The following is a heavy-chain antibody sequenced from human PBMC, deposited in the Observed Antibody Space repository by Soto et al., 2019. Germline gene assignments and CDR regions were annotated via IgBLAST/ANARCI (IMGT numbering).Heavy chain of an antibody. CDR1: RYTFTRSY. V-gene: IGHV1-46*01. D-gene: IGHD1-26*01. Sequence: ASARVSSKASRYTFTRSYMHWVRQAPRQGPEWMGWINPSGGSTRYAQKFQGRVTMTRDTSTSTVYMELSSLRSEDTAVYYCARDLGSGSYSNWYFDLWGRGTLVTVSS. CDR3: ARDLGSGSYSNWYFDL. J-gene: IGHJ2*01. CDR2: INPSGGST.